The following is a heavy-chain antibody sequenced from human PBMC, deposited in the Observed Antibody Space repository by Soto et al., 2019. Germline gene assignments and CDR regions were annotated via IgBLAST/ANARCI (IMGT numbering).Heavy chain of an antibody. J-gene: IGHJ6*03. V-gene: IGHV3-23*01. D-gene: IGHD4-17*01. CDR2: ISGSGGST. CDR3: AKVYGDYEYSYYYYMDV. Sequence: GGSLRLSCAASGFTFSSYAMSWVRQAPGKGLEWVSAISGSGGSTYYADSVKGRFTISRDNSKNTLYLQMNSLRAEDTAVYYCAKVYGDYEYSYYYYMDVWGKGTTVTVSS. CDR1: GFTFSSYA.